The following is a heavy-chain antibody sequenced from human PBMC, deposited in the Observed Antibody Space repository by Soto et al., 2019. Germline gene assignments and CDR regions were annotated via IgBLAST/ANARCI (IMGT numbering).Heavy chain of an antibody. CDR2: MNPNTGNT. Sequence: QVQLVQSGAEVKKPGASVKVSCKASGYTFTSYDINWVRQATGQGLEWMGWMNPNTGNTDFAQKFQRRVSMTRNTSISRGYMELSSLRSEDTAVYYCASSGPDRYCSTNSCRVFDYWGKGTLVTVSS. CDR1: GYTFTSYD. J-gene: IGHJ4*02. D-gene: IGHD2-8*01. CDR3: ASSGPDRYCSTNSCRVFDY. V-gene: IGHV1-8*01.